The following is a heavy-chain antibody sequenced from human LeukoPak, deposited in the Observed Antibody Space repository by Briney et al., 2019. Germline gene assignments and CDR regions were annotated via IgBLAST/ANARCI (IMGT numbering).Heavy chain of an antibody. CDR1: GGSISSGDYY. J-gene: IGHJ4*02. V-gene: IGHV4-30-4*01. CDR2: IYYSGST. Sequence: SGTLSLTCTVSGGSISSGDYYWSWIRQPPGKGLEWIGYIYYSGSTNYNPSLKSRVTISIDTSKNQFSLKLSSVTAADTAVYYCARVGNMITFGGVTLDYWGQGTLVTVSS. CDR3: ARVGNMITFGGVTLDY. D-gene: IGHD3-16*01.